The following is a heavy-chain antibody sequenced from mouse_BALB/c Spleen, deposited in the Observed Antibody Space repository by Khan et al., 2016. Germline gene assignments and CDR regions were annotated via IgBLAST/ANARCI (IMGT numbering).Heavy chain of an antibody. D-gene: IGHD2-14*01. CDR3: ARRGDYRYDWFAY. J-gene: IGHJ3*01. Sequence: QVQLQQSGAELAKPGASMKMSCKASGYTFTSYWMHWVKQRPGQGLEWIGYINPSTGYTEYNQKFKDKATLTADKSSSTAYMQLSSLTSEDSAVYYCARRGDYRYDWFAYWGQGTLVTVSA. V-gene: IGHV1-7*01. CDR2: INPSTGYT. CDR1: GYTFTSYW.